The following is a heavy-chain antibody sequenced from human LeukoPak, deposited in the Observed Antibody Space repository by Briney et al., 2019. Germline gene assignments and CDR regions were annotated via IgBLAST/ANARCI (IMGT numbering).Heavy chain of an antibody. Sequence: GGSLRLSCAASGFTFSSYSMNWVRQAPGKGLEWVSFISSSSSYIYYADSVKGRFTISRDNAKNSLYQQMNSLRAEDTAVYYCAREDTAMARGFDHWGQGTLVTVSS. V-gene: IGHV3-21*01. D-gene: IGHD5-18*01. CDR1: GFTFSSYS. CDR2: ISSSSSYI. CDR3: AREDTAMARGFDH. J-gene: IGHJ4*02.